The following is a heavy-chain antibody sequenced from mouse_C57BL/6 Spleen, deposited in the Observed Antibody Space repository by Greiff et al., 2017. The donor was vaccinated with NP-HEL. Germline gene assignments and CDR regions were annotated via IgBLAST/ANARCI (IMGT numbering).Heavy chain of an antibody. D-gene: IGHD2-1*01. CDR2: ISSGSSTI. J-gene: IGHJ3*01. Sequence: EVMLVESGGGLVKPGGSLKLSCAASGFTFSDYGMHWVRQAPEKGLEWVAYISSGSSTIYYADTVKGRFTISRDNAKNTLFLQMTSLRSEDTAMYYCAKGEGNYAWFAYWGQGTLVTVSA. V-gene: IGHV5-17*01. CDR1: GFTFSDYG. CDR3: AKGEGNYAWFAY.